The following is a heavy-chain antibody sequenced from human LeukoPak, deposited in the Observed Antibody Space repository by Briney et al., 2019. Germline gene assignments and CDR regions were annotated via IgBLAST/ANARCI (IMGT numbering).Heavy chain of an antibody. J-gene: IGHJ3*02. D-gene: IGHD2/OR15-2a*01. V-gene: IGHV4-39*01. Sequence: SETLSLTCTVSGASISTSSYFWGWIRQPPGKGLEWIGSIYYSGITFYNPSLKSRLTISVDTSKNQFSLKLTSVTAADTAVYYWARPLDTTFFYAFYILGQGTMVTVSS. CDR3: ARPLDTTFFYAFYI. CDR1: GASISTSSYF. CDR2: IYYSGIT.